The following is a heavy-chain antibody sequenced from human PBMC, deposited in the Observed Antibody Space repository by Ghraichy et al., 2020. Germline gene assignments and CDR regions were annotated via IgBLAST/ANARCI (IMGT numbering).Heavy chain of an antibody. D-gene: IGHD3-10*01. CDR3: ARDKGGDYGSGRPPPHY. J-gene: IGHJ4*02. CDR1: GYTFTSYG. V-gene: IGHV1-18*04. CDR2: ISAYNGNT. Sequence: ASVKVSCKASGYTFTSYGISWVRQAPGQGLEWMGWISAYNGNTNYAQKLQGRVTMTTDTSTSTAYMELRSLRSDDTAVYYCARDKGGDYGSGRPPPHYWGQGTLVTVSS.